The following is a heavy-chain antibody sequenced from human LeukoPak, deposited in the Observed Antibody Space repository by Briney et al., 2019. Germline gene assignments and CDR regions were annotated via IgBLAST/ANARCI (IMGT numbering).Heavy chain of an antibody. CDR2: INHSGST. Sequence: SETLSLTCAVYGGSFSGYYWSWIRQPPGKGLGWIGEINHSGSTNYNPSLKSRVTISVDTSKNQFSLKLSSVTAADTAVYYCARGNPFVRYWGQGTLVTVSS. D-gene: IGHD3-3*01. CDR1: GGSFSGYY. J-gene: IGHJ4*02. CDR3: ARGNPFVRY. V-gene: IGHV4-34*01.